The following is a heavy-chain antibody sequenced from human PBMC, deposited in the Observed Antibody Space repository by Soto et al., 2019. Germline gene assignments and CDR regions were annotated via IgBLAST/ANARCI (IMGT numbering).Heavy chain of an antibody. D-gene: IGHD3-22*01. CDR2: IYYSGST. CDR1: GGSISSGGYY. CDR3: ARELLVTRIVVVIKHDAFDI. V-gene: IGHV4-31*03. Sequence: PSETLSLTCTVSGGSISSGGYYWSWIRQHPGKGLEWIGYIYYSGSTYYNPSLKSRVTISVDTSKNQFSLQLSSVAAEDTAVYYCARELLVTRIVVVIKHDAFDIWGQGTMVTVSS. J-gene: IGHJ3*02.